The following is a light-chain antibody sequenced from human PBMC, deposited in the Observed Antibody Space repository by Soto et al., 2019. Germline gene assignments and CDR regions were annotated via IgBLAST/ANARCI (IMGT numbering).Light chain of an antibody. J-gene: IGLJ3*02. Sequence: QTVVTQEPSFSVSPGGTVTLTCGLSSGSVSTSYYPSWYQQTPRQAPRTLIYSTNTRSSGVPDRFSGSILGNKAALTITGAQADDESDYYCVLYMGSGICVFGGGTNVTLL. CDR2: STN. CDR3: VLYMGSGICV. CDR1: SGSVSTSYY. V-gene: IGLV8-61*01.